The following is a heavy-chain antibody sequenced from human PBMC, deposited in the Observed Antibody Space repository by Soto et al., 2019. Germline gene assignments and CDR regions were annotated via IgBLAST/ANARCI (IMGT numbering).Heavy chain of an antibody. J-gene: IGHJ4*02. CDR1: GFPFSIYS. CDR3: ARSVEGHFDY. V-gene: IGHV3-48*02. CDR2: ITSDTNTI. Sequence: EVQLVESGGGLVQPGGSLRLTCVASGFPFSIYSMNWVRQAPGKGLEWSSYITSDTNTIKYAVSVKGRFTISRDNAKNLVDLKMNILRDEDTAVYFCARSVEGHFDYWSQGTVVTVSS. D-gene: IGHD1-1*01.